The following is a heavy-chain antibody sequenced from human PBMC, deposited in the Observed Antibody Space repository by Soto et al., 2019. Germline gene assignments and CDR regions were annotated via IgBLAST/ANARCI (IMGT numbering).Heavy chain of an antibody. D-gene: IGHD1-1*01. V-gene: IGHV4-59*01. J-gene: IGHJ5*02. CDR1: GGSISTYY. Sequence: SETLSLTCTVSGGSISTYYWTWIRQPPGKGLEWIGYVHYSGTTNYNPSLKSRVTMSVDTSKNQFSLKLRSVTAADTAVYYCARGKIIGTWGQGTLVTVSS. CDR3: ARGKIIGT. CDR2: VHYSGTT.